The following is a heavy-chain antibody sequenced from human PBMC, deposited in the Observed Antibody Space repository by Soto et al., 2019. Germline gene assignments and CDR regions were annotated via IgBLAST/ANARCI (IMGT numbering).Heavy chain of an antibody. Sequence: SETLSLTCTVSGGSISSGGYYWSWIRQHPGKGLEWIGYIYYSGSTYYNPSLKSRVTISVDTSKNQFSLKLSSVTAADTAVYYCARDLSILHTNYGMDVWGQGTTVPASS. CDR1: GGSISSGGYY. J-gene: IGHJ6*02. V-gene: IGHV4-31*03. D-gene: IGHD2-21*01. CDR2: IYYSGST. CDR3: ARDLSILHTNYGMDV.